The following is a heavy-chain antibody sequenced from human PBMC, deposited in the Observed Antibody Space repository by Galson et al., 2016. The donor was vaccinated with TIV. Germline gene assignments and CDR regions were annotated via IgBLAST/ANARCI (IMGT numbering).Heavy chain of an antibody. V-gene: IGHV1-18*04. D-gene: IGHD3-22*01. J-gene: IGHJ6*02. CDR2: ISGHSGNT. Sequence: KVSCKASGYTFSKYGISWVRRAPGQGLEWMGWISGHSGNTDYARKFQGRLVMTTDTSTGTAFMEVRSLTSDDTAVYYCARDRGSMTMVLVVDYYYGMDVWGQGTTVTVSS. CDR3: ARDRGSMTMVLVVDYYYGMDV. CDR1: GYTFSKYG.